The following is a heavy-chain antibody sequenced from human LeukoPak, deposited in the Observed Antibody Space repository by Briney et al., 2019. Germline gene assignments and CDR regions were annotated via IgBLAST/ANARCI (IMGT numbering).Heavy chain of an antibody. CDR3: ARDSGTEPELRF. D-gene: IGHD1-7*01. V-gene: IGHV1-46*01. Sequence: ASVKVSCKASGYTFTSYYVHWVRQAPGQGLEWMGIINPSGGSTNYAQKFQGRVTMTTDTSTSTAYMDLRSLTSDDTAVYYCARDSGTEPELRFWGQGIPVTVSS. CDR1: GYTFTSYY. J-gene: IGHJ4*02. CDR2: INPSGGST.